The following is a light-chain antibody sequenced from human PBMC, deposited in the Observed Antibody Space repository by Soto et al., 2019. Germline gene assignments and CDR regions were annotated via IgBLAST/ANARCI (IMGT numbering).Light chain of an antibody. CDR3: QQTDSFTLS. J-gene: IGKJ4*01. CDR2: AAS. V-gene: IGKV1D-12*01. CDR1: QGIRSW. Sequence: DIQMTQSPSSVPASVGDRVTITCRASQGIRSWLAWYQQKPGKDPKLLIFAASSLQSGVPSRFSGRVSGTEFNLTIRRLQTEDFATYYCQQTDSFTLSFGGGTKVDIK.